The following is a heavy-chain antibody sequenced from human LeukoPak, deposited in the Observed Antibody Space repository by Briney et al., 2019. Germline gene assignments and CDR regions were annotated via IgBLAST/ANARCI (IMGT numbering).Heavy chain of an antibody. CDR1: GYTFTSYA. Sequence: ASVKVSCKASGYTFTSYAMHWVRQAPGQRLEWMGWINAGNGNTKYSQKFQGRVTMTRDTSTSTVYMELSSLRSEDTAVYYCARDMGSSSSVNAFDIWGQGTMVTVSS. CDR2: INAGNGNT. CDR3: ARDMGSSSSVNAFDI. D-gene: IGHD6-6*01. J-gene: IGHJ3*02. V-gene: IGHV1-3*01.